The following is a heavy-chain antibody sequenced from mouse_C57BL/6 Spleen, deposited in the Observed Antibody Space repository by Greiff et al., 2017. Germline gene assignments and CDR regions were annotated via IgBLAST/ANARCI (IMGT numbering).Heavy chain of an antibody. CDR3: ARGQLRLRSFDY. CDR2: IDPSDSYT. D-gene: IGHD3-2*02. Sequence: QVQLQQPGAELVKPGASVKLSCKASGYTFTSYWMQWVKQRPGQGLEWIGEIDPSDSYTNYNQKFKGKATLTVDTSSSTAYMQLSSLTSEDSAVYYCARGQLRLRSFDYWGQGTTLTVSS. CDR1: GYTFTSYW. J-gene: IGHJ2*01. V-gene: IGHV1-50*01.